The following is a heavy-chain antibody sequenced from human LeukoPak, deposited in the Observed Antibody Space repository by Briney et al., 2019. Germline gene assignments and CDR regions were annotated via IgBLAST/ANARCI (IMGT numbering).Heavy chain of an antibody. V-gene: IGHV3-74*03. CDR2: INRDGGTA. J-gene: IGHJ4*02. D-gene: IGHD3-10*01. CDR3: ARDKKSGESSEIDY. CDR1: GFTFSNYW. Sequence: PGGSLRLSCAASGFTFSNYWVYWVRQAPGKGLGWVLRINRDGGTAKYTDSVKGRFTVSRDNAKNTLNLQMNSLRAEDTPVYYCARDKKSGESSEIDYWGQGTLVTVSS.